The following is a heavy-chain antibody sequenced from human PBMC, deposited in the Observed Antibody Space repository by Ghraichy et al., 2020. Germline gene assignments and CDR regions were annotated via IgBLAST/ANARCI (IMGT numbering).Heavy chain of an antibody. CDR3: ARDRRRSAFDV. CDR2: INHSGST. Sequence: SETLSLTCAVYGGSFSGYYWNWIRQSPGKGLEWIGEINHSGSTNYSPSLKSRVTISVDTSKNQLSLKLSSVTAADTAVYYCARDRRRSAFDVWGQGTMVTVSS. CDR1: GGSFSGYY. J-gene: IGHJ3*01. V-gene: IGHV4-34*01.